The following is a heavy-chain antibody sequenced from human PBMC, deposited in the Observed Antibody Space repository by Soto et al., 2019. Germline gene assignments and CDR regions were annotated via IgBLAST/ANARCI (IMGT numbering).Heavy chain of an antibody. Sequence: QVQLVESGGGVVQPGRSLRLSCAASGFTFSSYGMHWVRQAPGKGLEWVAVIWYDGSNKYNADSVKGRFIISRDNSKNTLYLQMNSLRAEDTAVYYCAREFWSGPFDYWGQGTLVTVSS. CDR2: IWYDGSNK. CDR1: GFTFSSYG. V-gene: IGHV3-33*01. D-gene: IGHD3-3*01. CDR3: AREFWSGPFDY. J-gene: IGHJ4*02.